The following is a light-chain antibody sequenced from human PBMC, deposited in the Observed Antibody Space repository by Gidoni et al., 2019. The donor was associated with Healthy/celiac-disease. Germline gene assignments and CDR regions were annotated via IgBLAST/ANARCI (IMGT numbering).Light chain of an antibody. CDR3: QQSYSTPPT. CDR2: AAS. V-gene: IGKV1-39*01. CDR1: QSISSY. Sequence: DIQMPQSPSSLSASVGDRVTITCRASQSISSYLNWYQQKPGKAPKLLIYAASSVQSGVPSRFSGSGSGTDFTLTISSLQPEDFATYYCQQSYSTPPTFGQGTKVEIK. J-gene: IGKJ1*01.